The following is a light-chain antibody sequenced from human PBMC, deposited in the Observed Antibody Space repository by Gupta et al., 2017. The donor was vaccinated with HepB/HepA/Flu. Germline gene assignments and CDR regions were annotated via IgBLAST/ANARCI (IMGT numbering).Light chain of an antibody. J-gene: IGKJ2*01. CDR1: QGINSY. CDR3: QQYYSYPDT. Sequence: PQSPSSFSASTGDRVTITCRASQGINSYLAWYQQKPGKPPKLLVYAASALQSGVSSRFSGSGSGTEFSLTVSSLQSEDFATYYCQQYYSYPDTFGQGTKLEIK. CDR2: AAS. V-gene: IGKV1-8*01.